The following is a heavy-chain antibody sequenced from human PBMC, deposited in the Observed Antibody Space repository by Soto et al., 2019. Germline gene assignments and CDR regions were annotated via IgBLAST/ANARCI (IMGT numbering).Heavy chain of an antibody. J-gene: IGHJ3*02. V-gene: IGHV3-66*01. CDR1: GITFNNAW. Sequence: PGGSLRLSCAASGITFNNAWMSWVRQAPGKGLEWVSVIYSGGSTYYADSVKGRFTISRDNSKNTLYLQMNSLRAEDTAVYYCARTTYYYDSSGLRGALDIWGQGTMVTVSS. CDR3: ARTTYYYDSSGLRGALDI. CDR2: IYSGGST. D-gene: IGHD3-22*01.